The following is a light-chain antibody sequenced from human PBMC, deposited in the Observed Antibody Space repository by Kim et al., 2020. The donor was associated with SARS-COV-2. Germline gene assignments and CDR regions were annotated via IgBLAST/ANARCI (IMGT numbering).Light chain of an antibody. CDR3: GTWDNSLINCV. Sequence: GQKVTISSSGRSADSGNNEFSGYQQLPGTAPKLLIYDNNKRPSGMPDRFSGYKSGTAATLGITDLQTGDEADYYCGTWDNSLINCVFGTGTKVTVL. J-gene: IGLJ1*01. CDR1: SADSGNNE. CDR2: DNN. V-gene: IGLV1-51*01.